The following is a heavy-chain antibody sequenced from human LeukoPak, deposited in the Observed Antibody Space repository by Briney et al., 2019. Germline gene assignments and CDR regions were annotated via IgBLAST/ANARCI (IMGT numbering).Heavy chain of an antibody. V-gene: IGHV3-21*04. CDR3: AKRWEFLDY. J-gene: IGHJ4*02. CDR1: GFTFSSYS. Sequence: PGGSLRLPCAASGFTFSSYSMNWVRQAPGKGLEWVSSISSSSSYIYYAVSLKGRFTISRDNAKNSLYLQMNSLRDEDTAVYYCAKRWEFLDYWGQGTLVTVSS. CDR2: ISSSSSYI. D-gene: IGHD1-26*01.